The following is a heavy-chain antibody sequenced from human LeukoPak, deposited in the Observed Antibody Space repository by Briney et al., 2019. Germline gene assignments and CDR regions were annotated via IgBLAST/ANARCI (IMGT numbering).Heavy chain of an antibody. CDR2: IIPIFTTA. V-gene: IGHV1-69*01. D-gene: IGHD2-15*01. CDR3: ARAGYCSGGSCYTYHFDY. J-gene: IGHJ4*02. CDR1: GGTFSSYA. Sequence: SVKVSCKASGGTFSSYAISWVRQAPGQGLEWMGGIIPIFTTANYAQNFQGRVTITADESTSTAYMELSSLRSEDTAVYYCARAGYCSGGSCYTYHFDYWGQGTLVTVSS.